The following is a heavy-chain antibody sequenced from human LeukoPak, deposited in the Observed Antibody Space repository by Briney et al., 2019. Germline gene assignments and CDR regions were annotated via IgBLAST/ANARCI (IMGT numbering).Heavy chain of an antibody. CDR3: ARDRELDSIGYYDVDWYFDL. V-gene: IGHV1-2*02. CDR2: ISPNSGGT. D-gene: IGHD3-22*01. Sequence: ASVKVSCKASGYTFTGYYMHWVRQAPGQGLEWMGWISPNSGGTSYAQKFQGRVTMTRDMSISTAYMELSRLRSDDTDVYYCARDRELDSIGYYDVDWYFDLWGRGTLVTVSS. J-gene: IGHJ2*01. CDR1: GYTFTGYY.